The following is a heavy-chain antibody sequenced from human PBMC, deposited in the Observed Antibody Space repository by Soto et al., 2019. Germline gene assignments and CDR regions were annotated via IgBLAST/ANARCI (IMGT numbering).Heavy chain of an antibody. CDR2: IIPIFGTA. V-gene: IGHV1-69*13. J-gene: IGHJ4*02. Sequence: SVKVSCKASGGTFSSYAISWVRQAPGQGLEWMGGIIPIFGTANYAQKFQGRVTITADESTSTAYMELSSLRSEDTAVYYCASPSYDSSGYRPPYFDYWGQGTLVTVSS. CDR1: GGTFSSYA. D-gene: IGHD3-22*01. CDR3: ASPSYDSSGYRPPYFDY.